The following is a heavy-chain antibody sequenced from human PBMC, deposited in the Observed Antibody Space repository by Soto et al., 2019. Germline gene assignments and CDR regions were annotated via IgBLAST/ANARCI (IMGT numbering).Heavy chain of an antibody. V-gene: IGHV3-21*01. CDR2: ISSSSSYI. CDR1: GFTFSSHS. D-gene: IGHD5-12*01. Sequence: EVQLVESGGGLVKPGGSLRLSCAASGFTFSSHSMNWVRQAPGKGLEWVSSISSSSSYIYYADSVKGRFTISRDNAKNSLYLQMNSLRAEDTAVYYCARVWLQSHLFDYWGQGTQVTVSS. CDR3: ARVWLQSHLFDY. J-gene: IGHJ4*02.